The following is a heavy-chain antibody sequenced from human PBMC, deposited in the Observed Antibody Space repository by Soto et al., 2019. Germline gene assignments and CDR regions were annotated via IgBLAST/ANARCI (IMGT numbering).Heavy chain of an antibody. CDR1: GYTFTDYF. CDR3: ARVTLKAGNWFDP. V-gene: IGHV1-2*02. J-gene: IGHJ5*02. CDR2: INPNSRGT. Sequence: ASVKVSCKASGYTFTDYFIHWVRQAPGQGFEWMGWINPNSRGTNYAQKFQGRVTMTRDTSNSTAYMELRGLRSDDTAVYYCARVTLKAGNWFDPWGQGTLLTV.